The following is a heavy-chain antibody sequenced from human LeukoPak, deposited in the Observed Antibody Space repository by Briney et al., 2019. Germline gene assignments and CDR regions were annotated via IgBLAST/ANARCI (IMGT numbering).Heavy chain of an antibody. D-gene: IGHD3-10*01. V-gene: IGHV3-33*01. Sequence: PGGSLRLSCAASGFTFSSYGMHWVCQAPGKGLEWVAVIWYDGSNKYYADSVKGRFTISRDNSKNTLYLQMNSLRAEDTAVYYCARNYGSGSYYNQDWGQGTLVTVSS. CDR2: IWYDGSNK. J-gene: IGHJ4*02. CDR3: ARNYGSGSYYNQD. CDR1: GFTFSSYG.